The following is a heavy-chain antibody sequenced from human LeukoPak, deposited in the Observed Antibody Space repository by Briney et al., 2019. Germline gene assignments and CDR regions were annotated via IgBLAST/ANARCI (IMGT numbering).Heavy chain of an antibody. J-gene: IGHJ3*02. CDR1: GYTFTSYY. Sequence: ASVKVSCKASGYTFTSYYMHWVRQAPGQGLEWMGIINPSGGSTSYAQKFQGRVTMTRDTSTSTVYMELSSLRSEDTAVYYCARQDDFWSGYYLAAFDIWGQGTMVTVSS. CDR3: ARQDDFWSGYYLAAFDI. V-gene: IGHV1-46*01. CDR2: INPSGGST. D-gene: IGHD3-3*01.